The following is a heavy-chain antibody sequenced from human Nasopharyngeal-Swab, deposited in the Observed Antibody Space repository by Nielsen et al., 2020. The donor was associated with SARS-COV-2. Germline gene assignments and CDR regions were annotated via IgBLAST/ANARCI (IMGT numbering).Heavy chain of an antibody. CDR2: ISGNSVYT. Sequence: GESLKISCVASGFTFSDYYMSWIRQAPGKGLEWLSYISGNSVYTNYADFVRGRFTISRDNAQNSLFLQMDSLRAEDTAIYYCARTSYYGSGSLDYWVQGTQVTVSS. CDR3: ARTSYYGSGSLDY. D-gene: IGHD3-10*01. J-gene: IGHJ4*02. V-gene: IGHV3-11*03. CDR1: GFTFSDYY.